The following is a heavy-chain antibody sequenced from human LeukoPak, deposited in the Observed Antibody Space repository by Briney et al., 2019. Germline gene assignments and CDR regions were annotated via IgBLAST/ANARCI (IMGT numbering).Heavy chain of an antibody. J-gene: IGHJ3*02. V-gene: IGHV3-53*01. CDR2: IYSGGST. CDR1: GFTVSSNY. CDR3: ARVRLDRSERNLDAFEN. Sequence: GGSLRLSCAASGFTVSSNYMSWVRQAPGKGLEWVSSIYSGGSTYCADSVKGRFTISRDNPKNTVYLQMNSLRAEDTAVYFCARVRLDRSERNLDAFENWGQGSMVTVSS. D-gene: IGHD1-14*01.